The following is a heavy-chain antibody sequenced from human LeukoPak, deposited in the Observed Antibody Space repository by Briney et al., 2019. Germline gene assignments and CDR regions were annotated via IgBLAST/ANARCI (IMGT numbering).Heavy chain of an antibody. CDR3: ARLTVRGYYDGSGYPSDAFDI. Sequence: GESLKISCKGSGYSFTSYWIGWVRQMPGKGLEWMGIIYPGDSDTRYSPSFQGQVTISADKSISTAYLQWSSLKASDTAMYYCARLTVRGYYDGSGYPSDAFDIWGQGTMVTVSS. J-gene: IGHJ3*02. V-gene: IGHV5-51*01. CDR2: IYPGDSDT. CDR1: GYSFTSYW. D-gene: IGHD3-22*01.